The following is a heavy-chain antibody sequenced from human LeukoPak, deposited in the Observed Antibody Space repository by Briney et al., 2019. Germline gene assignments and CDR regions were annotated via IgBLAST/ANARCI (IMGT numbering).Heavy chain of an antibody. V-gene: IGHV4-61*02. J-gene: IGHJ4*02. CDR2: IYTSGST. Sequence: PSETLSLTCTVSGGSISSSSYYWGWIRQPAGKGLEWIGRIYTSGSTNYNPSLKSRVTMSVDTSKNQFSLKLSSVTAADTAVYYCARTSYSSSCDYWGQGTLVIVSS. CDR1: GGSISSSSYY. D-gene: IGHD6-13*01. CDR3: ARTSYSSSCDY.